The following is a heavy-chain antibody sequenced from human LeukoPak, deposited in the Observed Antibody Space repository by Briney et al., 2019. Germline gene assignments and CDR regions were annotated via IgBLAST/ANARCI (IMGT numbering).Heavy chain of an antibody. J-gene: IGHJ4*02. Sequence: ASVKVSCKASGYTFIDFYIHWVRQAPGQGLEWMGWVSTYNDKKDYAQKFQGRVTMTRDTSTTTAYMELGSLRSDDTAVYYCARHSGNYAFDYWGQGTLVTVSS. V-gene: IGHV1-18*01. CDR2: VSTYNDKK. CDR1: GYTFIDFY. D-gene: IGHD1-26*01. CDR3: ARHSGNYAFDY.